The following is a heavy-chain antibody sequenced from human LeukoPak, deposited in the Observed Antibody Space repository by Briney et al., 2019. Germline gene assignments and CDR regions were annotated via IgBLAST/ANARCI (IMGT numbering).Heavy chain of an antibody. CDR1: GDSLTSGSRY. CDR2: FYSSTRT. Sequence: KSSETLSLTCTVSGDSLTSGSRYWSWIRQPAGKGLEWIGHFYSSTRTTYNPSLESRVTISGDAAKNQFSLKLDSVTAADTAVYFCARCMSELDYGDYAYYYHMDVWGKGTTVTVSS. CDR3: ARCMSELDYGDYAYYYHMDV. J-gene: IGHJ6*04. V-gene: IGHV4-61*09. D-gene: IGHD4-17*01.